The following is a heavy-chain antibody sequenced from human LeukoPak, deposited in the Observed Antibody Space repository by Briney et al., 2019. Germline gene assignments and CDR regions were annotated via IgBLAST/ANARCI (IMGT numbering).Heavy chain of an antibody. CDR3: ARGHCSGGSCYWGIDFWFDP. Sequence: GGSLRLSCAASGFTFSSYAMHWVRQAPGRGLEWVAVISYDGSNKYYADSVKGRFTISRDNSKNTLYLQMNSLRAEDTAVYYCARGHCSGGSCYWGIDFWFDPWGQGTLVTVSS. CDR2: ISYDGSNK. D-gene: IGHD2-15*01. V-gene: IGHV3-30*04. J-gene: IGHJ5*02. CDR1: GFTFSSYA.